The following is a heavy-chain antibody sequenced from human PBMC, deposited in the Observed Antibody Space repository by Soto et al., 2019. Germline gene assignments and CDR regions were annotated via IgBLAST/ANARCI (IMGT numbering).Heavy chain of an antibody. CDR2: LDQSGGT. V-gene: IGHV4-34*01. J-gene: IGHJ6*02. CDR3: AREDSYGWSGESLDV. Sequence: TSETLSLTCAVVGDSLRGQSWNWIRQSPGKGLEWIGELDQSGGTNYNPSLKSRAIISDDTSKNQFSLTLTSVTAADTAVYYCAREDSYGWSGESLDVCGQGTRSPSP. CDR1: GDSLRGQS. D-gene: IGHD6-19*01.